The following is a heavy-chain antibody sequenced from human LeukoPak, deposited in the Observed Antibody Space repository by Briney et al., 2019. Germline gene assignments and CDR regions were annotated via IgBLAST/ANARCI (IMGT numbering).Heavy chain of an antibody. V-gene: IGHV4-39*01. CDR3: ARHTIFGVVDIDY. Sequence: SETLSLTCTVSGGSTSSSSHYWSWIRQPPGKGLEWIGSIYYSGSTYYNPSLKSRVTISVDTSKNQFSLKLSSVTAADTAVYYCARHTIFGVVDIDYWGQGTLVTVSS. J-gene: IGHJ4*02. CDR2: IYYSGST. D-gene: IGHD3-3*01. CDR1: GGSTSSSSHY.